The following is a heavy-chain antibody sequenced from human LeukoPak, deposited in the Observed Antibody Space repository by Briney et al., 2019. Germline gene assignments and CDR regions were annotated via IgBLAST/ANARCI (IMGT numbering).Heavy chain of an antibody. CDR2: ISSSGGST. V-gene: IGHV3-64*01. CDR1: GFTFSSYA. J-gene: IGHJ3*02. CDR3: ARELPRIGGQTDASDI. D-gene: IGHD3-16*01. Sequence: GGSLRLSCAASGFTFSSYARHWVRQVPGKGLEYVSAISSSGGSTYYANSVKGRFTISRDNAKNTLYLQMNSLRAEDTAVYYCARELPRIGGQTDASDIWGQGTMVTVS.